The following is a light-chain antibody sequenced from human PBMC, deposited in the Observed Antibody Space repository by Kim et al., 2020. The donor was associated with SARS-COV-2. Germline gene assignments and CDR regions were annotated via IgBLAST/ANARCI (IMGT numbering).Light chain of an antibody. Sequence: ELPQPPSASGTPGQRVTISCSGSSSNIGSNYVYWYQQLPGTAPKLLIYRNNQRPSGVPDRFSGSKSGTSASLAISGLRSEDEADYYCAAWDDSLSGPNWVFGGGTQLTVL. J-gene: IGLJ3*02. CDR3: AAWDDSLSGPNWV. CDR2: RNN. V-gene: IGLV1-47*01. CDR1: SSNIGSNY.